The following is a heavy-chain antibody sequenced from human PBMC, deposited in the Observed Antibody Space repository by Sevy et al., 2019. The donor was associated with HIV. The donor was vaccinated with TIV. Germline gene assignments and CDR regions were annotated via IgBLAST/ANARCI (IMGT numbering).Heavy chain of an antibody. CDR3: TRVEGAADWGMDV. D-gene: IGHD1-26*01. CDR1: GFTFDDYT. V-gene: IGHV3-49*04. CDR2: IRSKAYGGTT. Sequence: GESLKISCRDSGFTFDDYTMSWVRQAPGKGLEWVAFIRSKAYGGTTEYAASVKGRFTISRDESKSIAYLQMNSLKTEDTAVYYCTRVEGAADWGMDVWGQGTTVTVSS. J-gene: IGHJ6*02.